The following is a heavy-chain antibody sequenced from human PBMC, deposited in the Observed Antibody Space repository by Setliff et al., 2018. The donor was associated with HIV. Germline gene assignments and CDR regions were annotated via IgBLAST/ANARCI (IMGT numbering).Heavy chain of an antibody. D-gene: IGHD3-10*01. J-gene: IGHJ6*02. V-gene: IGHV1-2*02. CDR1: GYTFTGHY. CDR2: VNPNSGDA. Sequence: ASVKVSCKASGYTFTGHYLHWVRQAPGQGLEWLGWVNPNSGDAIYAQNFQGRVTMTRDTSINAAYMELGGLRSDDTAVYYCARNFGLSPSGKYYYYYGMVIWGQGTTVTVSS. CDR3: ARNFGLSPSGKYYYYYGMVI.